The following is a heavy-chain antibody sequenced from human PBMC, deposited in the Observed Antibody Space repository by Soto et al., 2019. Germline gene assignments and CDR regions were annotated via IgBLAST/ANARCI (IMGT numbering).Heavy chain of an antibody. D-gene: IGHD1-1*01. J-gene: IGHJ6*02. V-gene: IGHV4-39*01. CDR2: IDDSGST. CDR1: SGTISSRSHY. Sequence: PSETLSLTCTVSSGTISSRSHYWAWIRQPPGKGPEWIGVIDDSGSTHYSESLKSRVTISVDTSKNQFSLKVSSVTATDTAVYYCARQGRNTRIVLIKHYATDFWGQGTAVTVSS. CDR3: ARQGRNTRIVLIKHYATDF.